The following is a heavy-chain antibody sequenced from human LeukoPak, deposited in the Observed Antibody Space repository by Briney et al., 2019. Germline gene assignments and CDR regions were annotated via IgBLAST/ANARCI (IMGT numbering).Heavy chain of an antibody. V-gene: IGHV3-30*04. Sequence: PGGSLRLSCAASGLTFSSYAMHWVRQAPGKGLEWVAVISYDGSNKYYADSVKGRFTISRDNSKNTLYLQMNSLRAEDTAVYYCADGTPIYGMDVWGKGTTVTVSS. CDR2: ISYDGSNK. J-gene: IGHJ6*04. CDR3: ADGTPIYGMDV. CDR1: GLTFSSYA.